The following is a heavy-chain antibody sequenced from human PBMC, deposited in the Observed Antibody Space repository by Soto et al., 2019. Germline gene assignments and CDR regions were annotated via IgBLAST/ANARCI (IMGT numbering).Heavy chain of an antibody. J-gene: IGHJ6*02. Sequence: EVQLVESGGGLVKPGGSLRLSCAASGFTFSNAWMNWVRQAPGQGLEWVGRIKSKTDGGTTDYAAPVKGRFTISRDDSKNTLYLQMNSLKTEDTAVYYCTTDPHGSWYNYYGMDVWGQGTTGTVFS. CDR2: IKSKTDGGTT. V-gene: IGHV3-15*07. CDR3: TTDPHGSWYNYYGMDV. CDR1: GFTFSNAW. D-gene: IGHD6-13*01.